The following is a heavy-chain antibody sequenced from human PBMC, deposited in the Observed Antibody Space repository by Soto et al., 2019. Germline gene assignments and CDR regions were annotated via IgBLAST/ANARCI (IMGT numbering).Heavy chain of an antibody. CDR2: MNPNSGNT. CDR1: GYTFTSYD. CDR3: ARSDCSSTSCHLGYYYYYMDV. J-gene: IGHJ6*03. V-gene: IGHV1-8*01. Sequence: ASVKVSCKASGYTFTSYDINWVRQATGQGLEWMGWMNPNSGNTGYAQKFQGRVTMTRNTSISTAYMELSSLRSEDTAVYYCARSDCSSTSCHLGYYYYYMDVWGKGTKVTVSS. D-gene: IGHD2-2*01.